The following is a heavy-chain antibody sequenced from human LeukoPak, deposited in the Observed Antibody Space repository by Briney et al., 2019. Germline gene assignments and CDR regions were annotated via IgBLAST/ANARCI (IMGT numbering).Heavy chain of an antibody. V-gene: IGHV3-7*04. Sequence: GGSLRLSCAASGFMFSGYWMSWVRQAPGKGLEWVSNINQDGSEKYYVDSVKGRFTISRDNAKNSLFFEMNSLRVEDTSVYYCARDFRNSGWGSDYWGQGTLVTVSS. D-gene: IGHD6-19*01. J-gene: IGHJ4*02. CDR1: GFMFSGYW. CDR2: INQDGSEK. CDR3: ARDFRNSGWGSDY.